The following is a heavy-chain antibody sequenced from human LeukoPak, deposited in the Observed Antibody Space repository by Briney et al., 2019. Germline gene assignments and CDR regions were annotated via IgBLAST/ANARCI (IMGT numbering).Heavy chain of an antibody. CDR1: GFNFDDYT. J-gene: IGHJ4*01. D-gene: IGHD6-13*01. CDR2: INWDGGST. V-gene: IGHV3-43*01. CDR3: AKDLGKVIAAAGTSGFDS. Sequence: GGSLRLSCAASGFNFDDYTMHWVRQIPGQSLEWVSLINWDGGSTFYADSVKGRFTISRDTRKNSLYLQMISLRTEDTALYYCAKDLGKVIAAAGTSGFDSWGRGTLVTVSS.